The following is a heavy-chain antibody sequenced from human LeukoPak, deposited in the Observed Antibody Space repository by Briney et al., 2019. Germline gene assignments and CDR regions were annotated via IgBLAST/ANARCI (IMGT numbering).Heavy chain of an antibody. V-gene: IGHV3-23*01. CDR3: AKDFYESSGYSFDY. Sequence: GGSLRLSCTASGFIFSSFAMNWVRQAPGKGLVWVSGISASGGNTNYADSVKGRFTISRDNSQNTLYLQMDSLRAEDTAIYYCAKDFYESSGYSFDYWGHGTLVAVSS. CDR2: ISASGGNT. J-gene: IGHJ4*01. CDR1: GFIFSSFA. D-gene: IGHD3-22*01.